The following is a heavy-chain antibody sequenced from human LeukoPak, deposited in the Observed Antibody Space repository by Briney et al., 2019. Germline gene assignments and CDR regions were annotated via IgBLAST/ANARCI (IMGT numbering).Heavy chain of an antibody. D-gene: IGHD1-1*01. Sequence: GGSLRLSCAASGFTFSSYWMHWIRQAPGKGLEWISYIGSSGTTIYYADSVQGRFTISRDNAKNSLYLQMNSLRAEDTAVYYCARDQLERNYYYMDVWGKGTTVTVSS. V-gene: IGHV3-11*04. CDR2: IGSSGTTI. CDR3: ARDQLERNYYYMDV. CDR1: GFTFSSYW. J-gene: IGHJ6*03.